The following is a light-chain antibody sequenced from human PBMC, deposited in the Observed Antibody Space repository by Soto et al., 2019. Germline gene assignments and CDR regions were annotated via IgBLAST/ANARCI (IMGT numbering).Light chain of an antibody. J-gene: IGLJ3*02. Sequence: QSVLTQPPLASGTPGQRVTISCSGSNSNIGENTVNWYQQVPGTAPKVLIYGDDQRPSAVPDRFSASKSGSSASLAISGLQSEDEADYYCAAWDDSLNGWVFGGGTQLTVL. CDR3: AAWDDSLNGWV. V-gene: IGLV1-44*01. CDR1: NSNIGENT. CDR2: GDD.